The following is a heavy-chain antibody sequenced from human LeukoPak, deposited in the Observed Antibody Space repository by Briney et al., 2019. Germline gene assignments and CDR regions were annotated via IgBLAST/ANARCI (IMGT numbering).Heavy chain of an antibody. CDR1: GGSLSSYF. V-gene: IGHV4-59*12. CDR2: IYSSGST. Sequence: SETLSLTCTVSGGSLSSYFWSWIRLSPGKGLEWIGYIYSSGSTNYNPSLKSRVTISVDTSKNQFSLKLSSVTAADTAVYYCARDSYMVRGVISPFDYWGQGTLVTVSS. J-gene: IGHJ4*02. CDR3: ARDSYMVRGVISPFDY. D-gene: IGHD3-10*01.